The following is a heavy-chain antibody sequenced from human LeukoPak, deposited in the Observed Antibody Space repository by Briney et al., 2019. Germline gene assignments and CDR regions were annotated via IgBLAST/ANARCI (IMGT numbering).Heavy chain of an antibody. CDR3: AREQYSSTYTNWFDP. CDR2: MSSRSSYI. D-gene: IGHD6-13*01. J-gene: IGHJ5*02. Sequence: RGSLRLSCAASGFTFSTYSMNWVRQAPGKGLEWVSFMSSRSSYIYYADSVKGRFTVSRDNAKNSLYLQVNSLRAEDTAVYYCAREQYSSTYTNWFDPWGQGTLVTSSS. CDR1: GFTFSTYS. V-gene: IGHV3-21*01.